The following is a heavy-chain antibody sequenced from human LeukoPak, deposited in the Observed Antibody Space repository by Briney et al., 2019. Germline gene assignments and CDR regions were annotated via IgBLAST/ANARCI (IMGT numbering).Heavy chain of an antibody. CDR2: ISYDGSNK. J-gene: IGHJ4*02. V-gene: IGHV3-30*04. CDR3: AKDRGY. Sequence: GRSLRLSCAASGFIFSSYAMHWVRQAPGKGLEWVAVISYDGSNKYYADSVKGRFTISRDNSKNTLYLQMDSLRAEDTAVYYCAKDRGYWGQGTLVTVSS. CDR1: GFIFSSYA.